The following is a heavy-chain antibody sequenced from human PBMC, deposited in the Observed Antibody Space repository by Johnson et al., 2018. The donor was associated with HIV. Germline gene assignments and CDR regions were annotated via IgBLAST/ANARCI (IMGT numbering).Heavy chain of an antibody. CDR2: INWNGGRH. Sequence: VQLVESGGDLIQPGGSLRLSCAASGFTVSSNYMSWVRQAPGKGLEWVSGINWNGGRHGSGASLQGRFTHSIDSSKNTLYLQMNSLRAEDTAVYYCARGSRYTYDNDDAYLLHAFDFWGQGTMVTVSS. J-gene: IGHJ3*01. V-gene: IGHV3-66*03. D-gene: IGHD3-22*01. CDR3: ARGSRYTYDNDDAYLLHAFDF. CDR1: GFTVSSNY.